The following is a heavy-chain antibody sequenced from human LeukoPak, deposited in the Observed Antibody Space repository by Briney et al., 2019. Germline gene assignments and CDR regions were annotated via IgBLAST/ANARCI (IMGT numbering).Heavy chain of an antibody. D-gene: IGHD3-10*01. Sequence: ASVEVSCKVSGYTLTKLSMHWVRQAPGKGLEWMVGFDPEDGETIYAQRFQGRVTLTEDTSTDTAYMELTSLRSDDTAVYYCAAGKEYYGSGSPGFFDYWGQGTLVTVSS. CDR2: FDPEDGET. V-gene: IGHV1-24*01. CDR1: GYTLTKLS. CDR3: AAGKEYYGSGSPGFFDY. J-gene: IGHJ4*02.